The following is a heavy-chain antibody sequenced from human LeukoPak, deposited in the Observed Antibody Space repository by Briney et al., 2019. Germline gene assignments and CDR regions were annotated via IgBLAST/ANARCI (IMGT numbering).Heavy chain of an antibody. CDR1: GDSISSTSYY. CDR3: ARNEGEYQRNPNWFDP. V-gene: IGHV4-39*01. D-gene: IGHD2-2*01. Sequence: SETLSLTCTVSGDSISSTSYYWDWIRQPPGKGLEWIGSIYNSGTTYYNPSLKSRVTISVDTSKNQFSLKLSSVTAADTAVVNCARNEGEYQRNPNWFDPWGQGTLVTVSS. CDR2: IYNSGTT. J-gene: IGHJ5*02.